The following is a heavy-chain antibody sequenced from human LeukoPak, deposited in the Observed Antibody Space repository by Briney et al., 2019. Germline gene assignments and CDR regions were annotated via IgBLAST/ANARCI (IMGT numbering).Heavy chain of an antibody. D-gene: IGHD5-12*01. CDR1: GGSTSSYY. J-gene: IGHJ4*02. V-gene: IGHV4-59*01. CDR2: IYYSGST. Sequence: SETLSLTCTVSGGSTSSYYWSWIRQPPGKGLEWIGYIYYSGSTNYNPSLKSRVTISVDTSKNQFSLKLSSVTAADTAVYYCATARDIVATIFDYWGQGTLVTVSS. CDR3: ATARDIVATIFDY.